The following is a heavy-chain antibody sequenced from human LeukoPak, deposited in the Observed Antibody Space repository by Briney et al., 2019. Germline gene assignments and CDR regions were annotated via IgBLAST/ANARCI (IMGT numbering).Heavy chain of an antibody. J-gene: IGHJ4*02. CDR1: GFTFSSYA. Sequence: QPGRSLRLSCAASGFTFSSYAMHWVRQAPGKGLEWVAVISYDGSNKYYADSVKGRFTISRDNSKDTLYLQMNSLRAEDTAVYYCARDGTAMVSYYFDYWGQGTLVTVSS. D-gene: IGHD5-18*01. V-gene: IGHV3-30-3*01. CDR3: ARDGTAMVSYYFDY. CDR2: ISYDGSNK.